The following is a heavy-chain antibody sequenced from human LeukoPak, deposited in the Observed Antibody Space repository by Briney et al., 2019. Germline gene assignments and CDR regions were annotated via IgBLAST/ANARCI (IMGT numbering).Heavy chain of an antibody. Sequence: SVKVSCKASGGTFSSYAISWVRQAPGQGLEWMGGIIPIFGTANYAQKFQGRVTITADESTSTAYMELRSLRSDDTAVYYCARAYLYCSGGSCWNWFDPWGQGTLVTVSS. D-gene: IGHD2-15*01. CDR1: GGTFSSYA. CDR3: ARAYLYCSGGSCWNWFDP. V-gene: IGHV1-69*13. CDR2: IIPIFGTA. J-gene: IGHJ5*02.